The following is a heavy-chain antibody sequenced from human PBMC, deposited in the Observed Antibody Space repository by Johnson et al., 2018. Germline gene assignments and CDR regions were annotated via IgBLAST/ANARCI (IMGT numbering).Heavy chain of an antibody. Sequence: QVQLVQSGAEVKKPGASVKVSCKASGYTFTRHYMHWVRQAPGQGLEWMGIINPSGGSTSYAQKLQGRVTMTRDTSTSPVYMELSSLRSEDTAMYYCAVSSDAFDIWGQGTMVTVSS. CDR2: INPSGGST. J-gene: IGHJ3*02. D-gene: IGHD2-2*01. V-gene: IGHV1-46*01. CDR1: GYTFTRHY. CDR3: AVSSDAFDI.